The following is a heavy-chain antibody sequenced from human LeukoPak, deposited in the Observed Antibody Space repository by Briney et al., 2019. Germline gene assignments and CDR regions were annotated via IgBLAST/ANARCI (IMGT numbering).Heavy chain of an antibody. CDR1: GYTFTSYY. D-gene: IGHD1-1*01. J-gene: IGHJ6*03. Sequence: ASVKVSCKASGYTFTSYYMHWVRQAPGQGLEWMGIINPSGGSTSYAQKFQGRVTMTRDTSTSTVYMELSSLRSEDTAVYYCARDKLEPSGYYYYYMDVWGKGTTVTVSS. V-gene: IGHV1-46*01. CDR3: ARDKLEPSGYYYYYMDV. CDR2: INPSGGST.